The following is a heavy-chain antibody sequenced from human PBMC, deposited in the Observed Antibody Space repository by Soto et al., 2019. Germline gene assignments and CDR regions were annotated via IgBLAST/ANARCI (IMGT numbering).Heavy chain of an antibody. CDR2: ISAYNGNT. CDR3: ARDRGYNWNYGWFDP. CDR1: GYTFSSYG. J-gene: IGHJ5*02. D-gene: IGHD1-7*01. V-gene: IGHV1-18*01. Sequence: QVQLVQSGAEVKKPGASVKVSCKASGYTFSSYGISWVRQAPGQGLEWMGRISAYNGNTNYAQKLQGRVTMTTDTATGTAYMELRSLRSDDTGVYYCARDRGYNWNYGWFDPWGQGTLVTVSS.